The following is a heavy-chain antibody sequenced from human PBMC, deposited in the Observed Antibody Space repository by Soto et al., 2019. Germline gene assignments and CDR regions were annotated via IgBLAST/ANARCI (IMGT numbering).Heavy chain of an antibody. CDR2: ISAYNGNT. CDR3: ASHLGGSGRYWDIVVVPAAFGRHLFDP. D-gene: IGHD2-2*01. J-gene: IGHJ5*02. V-gene: IGHV1-18*01. Sequence: ASVKVSCKASGYTFTSYGISWVRQAPGQGLEWMGWISAYNGNTNYAQKLQGRVTMTTDTSTSTAYMELRSLRSHDTAVYYCASHLGGSGRYWDIVVVPAAFGRHLFDPWGQGTRVTVAS. CDR1: GYTFTSYG.